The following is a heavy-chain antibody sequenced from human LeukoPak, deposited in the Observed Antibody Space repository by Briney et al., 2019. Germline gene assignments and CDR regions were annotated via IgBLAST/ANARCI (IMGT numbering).Heavy chain of an antibody. J-gene: IGHJ4*02. D-gene: IGHD6-6*01. CDR1: GYTFTSYY. CDR2: IIPIFGTA. Sequence: SVKVSCKASGYTFTSYYMHWVRQAPGQGLEWMGGIIPIFGTANYAQKFQGRDTITTDESTSTAYMELSSLRSEDTAVYYCARDGYSSSSSYFDYWGQGTLVTVSS. CDR3: ARDGYSSSSSYFDY. V-gene: IGHV1-69*05.